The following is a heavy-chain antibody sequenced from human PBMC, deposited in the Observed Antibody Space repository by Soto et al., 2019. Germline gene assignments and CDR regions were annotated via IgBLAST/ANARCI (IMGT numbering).Heavy chain of an antibody. CDR2: IYYSGST. CDR3: VCAGAATLSVY. J-gene: IGHJ4*02. V-gene: IGHV4-61*08. CDR1: GGSISSGGYY. Sequence: PSETLSLTCTVSGGSISSGGYYCSWIRQHPGKGLEWIGYIYYSGSTNYNPSLKSRVTISVDTSKNQFSLKLSSVTAADTAVYYCVCAGAATLSVYWSQGTLVTVSA. D-gene: IGHD2-15*01.